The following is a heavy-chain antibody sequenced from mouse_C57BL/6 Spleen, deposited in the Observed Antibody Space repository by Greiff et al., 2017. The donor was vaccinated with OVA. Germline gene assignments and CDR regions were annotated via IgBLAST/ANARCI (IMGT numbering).Heavy chain of an antibody. Sequence: DVMLVESGEGLVKPGGSLKLSCAASGFTFSSYAMSWVRQTPEKRLEWVAYISSGGDYIYYADTVKGRFTISRDNARNTLYLQMSSLKSEDTAMYYCTRDGDYGSSWGYAMDYWGQGTSVTVSS. V-gene: IGHV5-9-1*02. CDR2: ISSGGDYI. CDR1: GFTFSSYA. D-gene: IGHD1-1*01. J-gene: IGHJ4*01. CDR3: TRDGDYGSSWGYAMDY.